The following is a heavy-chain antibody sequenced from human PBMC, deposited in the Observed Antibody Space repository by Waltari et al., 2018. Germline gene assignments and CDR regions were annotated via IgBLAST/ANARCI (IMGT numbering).Heavy chain of an antibody. D-gene: IGHD4-4*01. V-gene: IGHV4-61*02. CDR1: GGSISSGSYY. CDR3: ARVEATVTTNWFDP. J-gene: IGHJ5*02. CDR2: IYTSGST. Sequence: QVQLQESGPGLVKPSQTLSLTCTVSGGSISSGSYYWRWIRQPAGKGLEWIGRIYTSGSTNYNPSLKSRVTISVDTSKNQFSLKLSSVTAADTAVYYCARVEATVTTNWFDPWGQGTLVTVSS.